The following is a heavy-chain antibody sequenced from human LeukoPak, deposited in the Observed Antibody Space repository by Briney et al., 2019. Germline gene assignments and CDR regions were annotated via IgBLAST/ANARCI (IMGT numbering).Heavy chain of an antibody. D-gene: IGHD6-19*01. CDR2: IRYDGSNK. Sequence: GGSLRLSCAASGFTFSSYGMHWVRQAPGKGLEWVAFIRYDGSNKYYADPVKGRFTISRDNSKNTLYLQMNSLRAEDTAVYYCAKDRKQWLVRGYYFDYWGQGTLVTVSS. CDR1: GFTFSSYG. J-gene: IGHJ4*02. V-gene: IGHV3-30*02. CDR3: AKDRKQWLVRGYYFDY.